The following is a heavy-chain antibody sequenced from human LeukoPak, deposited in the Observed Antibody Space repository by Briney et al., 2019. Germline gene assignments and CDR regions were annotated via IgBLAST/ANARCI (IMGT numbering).Heavy chain of an antibody. CDR1: GFTFTSYG. D-gene: IGHD2-2*02. V-gene: IGHV3-33*01. Sequence: GGSLRLSCAASGFTFTSYGIHWVRQAPGKGLEWVAVIWYDGSNEYYADSVKGRFTISGDNSKNTLYVQMNSLRAEDTAVYYCARIGPSIVVVPVAIIRWLSDYWGQGILVIVSS. CDR2: IWYDGSNE. CDR3: ARIGPSIVVVPVAIIRWLSDY. J-gene: IGHJ4*02.